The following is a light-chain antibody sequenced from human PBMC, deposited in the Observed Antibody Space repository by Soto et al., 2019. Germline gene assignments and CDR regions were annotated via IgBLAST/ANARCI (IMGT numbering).Light chain of an antibody. V-gene: IGKV1-5*03. CDR2: AAS. CDR1: QSVSSW. Sequence: DIQMTQSPSTVSASVGDRVTITFRASQSVSSWLAWYQQRPGKAPKLLIYAASSLESGVPSRFSGSGSGTEFTLTVSSLQPDDFATYYCQQYHSYSEAFGQGTMVDVK. CDR3: QQYHSYSEA. J-gene: IGKJ1*01.